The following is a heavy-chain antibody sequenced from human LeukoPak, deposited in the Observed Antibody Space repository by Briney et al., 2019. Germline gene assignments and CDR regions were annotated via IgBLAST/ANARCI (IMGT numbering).Heavy chain of an antibody. Sequence: TGRSLRLSCAASGFTFSNSGMDWVRQAPGKWLEWVAVIWDDGSNKYYADSVKGRFTISRDNSKNTLYLQMNSLRAEDTAVYYCVRVAVAGNLNNWFDPWGQGTLVTVSS. CDR2: IWDDGSNK. CDR3: VRVAVAGNLNNWFDP. D-gene: IGHD6-19*01. V-gene: IGHV3-33*01. J-gene: IGHJ5*02. CDR1: GFTFSNSG.